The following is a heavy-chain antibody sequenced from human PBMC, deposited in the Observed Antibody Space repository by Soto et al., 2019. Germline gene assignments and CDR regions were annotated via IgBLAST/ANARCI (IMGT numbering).Heavy chain of an antibody. CDR1: GGSISSGGYS. V-gene: IGHV4-30-2*01. J-gene: IGHJ3*02. Sequence: SETLSLTCAVSGGSISSGGYSWSWIRQPPGKGLEWIGYIYHSGSTYYNPSLKSRVTISVDRSKNQFSLKLSSVTAADTAVYYCARGDGMIVVPPVAFDIWVQGTMVTVSS. CDR2: IYHSGST. CDR3: ARGDGMIVVPPVAFDI. D-gene: IGHD3-22*01.